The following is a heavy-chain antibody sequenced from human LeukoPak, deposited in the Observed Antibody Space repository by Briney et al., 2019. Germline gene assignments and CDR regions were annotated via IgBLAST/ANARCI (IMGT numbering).Heavy chain of an antibody. CDR3: AREKEDIVAVYYYGMDV. CDR1: GFMFSNYW. J-gene: IGHJ6*02. V-gene: IGHV3-7*05. D-gene: IGHD5-12*01. Sequence: GGSLRLSCAASGFMFSNYWMSWVRQAPGKGLEWVDNIKQGGSEKYYVDSLKGRFTISRDNAKTSLYLQMNSLRAEDTAVYYCAREKEDIVAVYYYGMDVWGQGTTVTVS. CDR2: IKQGGSEK.